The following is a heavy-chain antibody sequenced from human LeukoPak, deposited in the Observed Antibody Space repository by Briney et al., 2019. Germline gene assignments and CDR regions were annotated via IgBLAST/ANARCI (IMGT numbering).Heavy chain of an antibody. J-gene: IGHJ4*02. CDR1: GFTFSSYW. CDR3: ARVKYYYDSSGYLPYYFDY. CDR2: IKQDGSEK. V-gene: IGHV3-7*01. D-gene: IGHD3-22*01. Sequence: GGSLRLSCAASGFTFSSYWMSWVRQAPGKGLEWVANIKQDGSEKYYVDSVKGRFTISRDNAKNSLYLQMNSLRAEDTAVYYCARVKYYYDSSGYLPYYFDYWGQGTLVTVSS.